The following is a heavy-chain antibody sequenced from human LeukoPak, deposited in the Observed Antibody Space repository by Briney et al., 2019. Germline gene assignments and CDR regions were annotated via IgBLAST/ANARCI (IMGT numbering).Heavy chain of an antibody. V-gene: IGHV3-15*01. Sequence: PGGSLRLSCAASGFTFSNAWMSWVRKAPGKGLEWVGRIKSKTDGGTTDYAAPVKGRFTISRDDSKNTLYLQMNSLKTEDTAVYYCTTDRTANDAFDIWGQGTMVTVS. J-gene: IGHJ3*02. CDR1: GFTFSNAW. CDR3: TTDRTANDAFDI. D-gene: IGHD2-8*02. CDR2: IKSKTDGGTT.